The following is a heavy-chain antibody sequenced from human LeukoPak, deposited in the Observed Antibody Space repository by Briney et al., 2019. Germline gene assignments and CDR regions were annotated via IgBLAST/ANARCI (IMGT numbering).Heavy chain of an antibody. Sequence: GGSLRLSCAASGFTFSSHWMSSVRQAPGKGLEWVANIKQDGSEKYYVDSVKGRFTISRDNAENSLFLQMNSLRAEDTAVYYCEREPHIAVVTHFDYWGQGTLVTVFS. CDR1: GFTFSSHW. CDR3: EREPHIAVVTHFDY. CDR2: IKQDGSEK. V-gene: IGHV3-7*01. D-gene: IGHD6-19*01. J-gene: IGHJ4*02.